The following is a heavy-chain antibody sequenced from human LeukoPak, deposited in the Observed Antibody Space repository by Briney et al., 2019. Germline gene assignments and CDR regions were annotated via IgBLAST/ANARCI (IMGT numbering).Heavy chain of an antibody. V-gene: IGHV3-7*03. CDR3: ATPLDYFDRSDSHQGGD. CDR1: GFTFSRHW. CDR2: IKHDGSEK. Sequence: GGSLRLSCAASGFTFSRHWMTWVRQAPGKGLEWVANIKHDGSEKNYVDSVKGRFTISRDNAKNSLYLQMNSLRAEDTAVYYCATPLDYFDRSDSHQGGDWGQGTLVTVSS. J-gene: IGHJ4*02. D-gene: IGHD3-22*01.